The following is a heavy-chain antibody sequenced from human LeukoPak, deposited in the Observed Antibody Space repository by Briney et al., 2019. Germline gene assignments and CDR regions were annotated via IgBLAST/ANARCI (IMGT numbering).Heavy chain of an antibody. CDR2: ITSSSSYI. J-gene: IGHJ4*02. Sequence: GGSLRLSCAASGFTFNSYAMSWVRQAPGKGLEWVSSITSSSSYIYYADSVKGRFTISRDNAKNSLYLQMNSLRAEGTAVYYCARSGSSYYLDYWGQGTLVTVSS. CDR1: GFTFNSYA. CDR3: ARSGSSYYLDY. V-gene: IGHV3-21*01.